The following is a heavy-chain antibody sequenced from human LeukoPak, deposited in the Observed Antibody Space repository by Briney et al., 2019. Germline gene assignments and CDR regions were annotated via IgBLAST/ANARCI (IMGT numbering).Heavy chain of an antibody. CDR1: GFTFSSYS. Sequence: PGGSLRLSCAASGFTFSSYSMDWVRQAPGKGLEWVSSISSSSSYIYYADSVKGRFTISRDNAKNSLYLQMNSLRAEDTAVYYCARDRLQSGSDCWGQGTLVTVSS. CDR3: ARDRLQSGSDC. CDR2: ISSSSSYI. J-gene: IGHJ4*02. D-gene: IGHD2-15*01. V-gene: IGHV3-21*01.